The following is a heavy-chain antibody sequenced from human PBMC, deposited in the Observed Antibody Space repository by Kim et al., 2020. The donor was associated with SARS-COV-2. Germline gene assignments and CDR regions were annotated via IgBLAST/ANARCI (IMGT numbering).Heavy chain of an antibody. Sequence: ASVKVSCKASGYTFTSYGISWVRQAPGQGLEWMGWISAYNGNTNYAQKLQGRVTMTTDTSTSTAYMELRSLRSDDTAVYYCARDLIAGAGTNWFDPWGQGTLVTVSS. V-gene: IGHV1-18*01. J-gene: IGHJ5*02. CDR3: ARDLIAGAGTNWFDP. D-gene: IGHD6-13*01. CDR2: ISAYNGNT. CDR1: GYTFTSYG.